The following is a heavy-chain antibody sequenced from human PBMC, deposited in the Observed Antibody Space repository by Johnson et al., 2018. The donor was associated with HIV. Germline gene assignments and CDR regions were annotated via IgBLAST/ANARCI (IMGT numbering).Heavy chain of an antibody. D-gene: IGHD3-10*01. J-gene: IGHJ3*02. Sequence: VQLVESGGGLVQPGGSLRLSCAASGFTFSSYWIHWVRQAPGQGLVWVSRINSDGSGTSYADSVKGRFTISRDNAKNTLYLQINSLRADDTAVYYCARGGASITEAFDIWGQGTMVTVSS. V-gene: IGHV3-74*02. CDR3: ARGGASITEAFDI. CDR2: INSDGSGT. CDR1: GFTFSSYW.